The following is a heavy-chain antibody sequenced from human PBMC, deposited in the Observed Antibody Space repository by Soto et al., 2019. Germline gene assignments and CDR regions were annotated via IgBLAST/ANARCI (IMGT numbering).Heavy chain of an antibody. V-gene: IGHV2-5*02. D-gene: IGHD2-21*02. Sequence: QITLKESGPTLGKPTQTLTLTCTFPGFSFSSIGEGVGWIRQPPGKALEWLALIYWDDDKRYSPSLKSRLTITKDTSKNQVVLTMTNMDPVDTATYYCVQSRCGGDCLQSYSSHSYYGLAVWGQGTTVTVSS. CDR2: IYWDDDK. CDR3: VQSRCGGDCLQSYSSHSYYGLAV. CDR1: GFSFSSIGEG. J-gene: IGHJ6*02.